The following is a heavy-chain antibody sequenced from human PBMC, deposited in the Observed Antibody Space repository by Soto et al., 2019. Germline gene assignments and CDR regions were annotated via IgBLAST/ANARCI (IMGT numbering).Heavy chain of an antibody. CDR3: DRVPDY. J-gene: IGHJ4*02. CDR2: IYHSGRT. V-gene: IGHV4-30-2*01. CDR1: GGSINSGGYS. Sequence: PSETLSLTCAVSGGSINSGGYSWSWIRQPPGKGLEWIGYIYHSGRTYYNPSLKSRVTISVDRSKNQFSLKLSSVTAADTAVYYCDRVPDYWGQGTLVTVSS.